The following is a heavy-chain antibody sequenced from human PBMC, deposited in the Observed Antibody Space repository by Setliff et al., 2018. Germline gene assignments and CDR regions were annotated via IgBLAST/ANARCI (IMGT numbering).Heavy chain of an antibody. J-gene: IGHJ4*02. D-gene: IGHD2-15*01. V-gene: IGHV1-18*01. CDR3: TRGRGPRVVVAVPLDF. CDR1: GYNFITFG. Sequence: GASVKVSCKTSGYNFITFGVNWVRQVPGQGFEWMGWISPYNSDADYAQKFQGRVTLTTDTSTGTAYMELRALSSDDTAIYYCTRGRGPRVVVAVPLDFWGQGTLVTVSS. CDR2: ISPYNSDA.